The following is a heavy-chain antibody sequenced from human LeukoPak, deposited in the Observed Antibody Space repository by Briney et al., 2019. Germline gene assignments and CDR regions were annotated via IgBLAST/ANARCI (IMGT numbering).Heavy chain of an antibody. CDR2: INPNSGGT. D-gene: IGHD2-15*01. V-gene: IGHV1-2*02. J-gene: IGHJ4*02. CDR3: ARDSDQVVVVVAATLDY. CDR1: GYTFLGYY. Sequence: ASVKVSCKASGYTFLGYYMHWVRQAPGQGLEWMGWINPNSGGTNYAQKFQGRVTMTRDTSISTAYMELSRLRSDDTAVYYCARDSDQVVVVVAATLDYWGQGTLVTVSS.